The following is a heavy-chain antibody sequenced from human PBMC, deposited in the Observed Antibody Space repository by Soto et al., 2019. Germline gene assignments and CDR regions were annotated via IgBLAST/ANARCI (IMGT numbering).Heavy chain of an antibody. V-gene: IGHV3-30*18. J-gene: IGHJ6*02. CDR2: ISYDGSNK. Sequence: QVQLVESGGGVVQPGRSLRLSCAASGFTFSSYGMHWVRQAPGKGLEWVAVISYDGSNKYYADSVKGRFTISRDNSKNTLYLQMNSLRAEDTAVYCCAKDHYGGNSYYYYGMDVWGQGTTVTVSS. CDR1: GFTFSSYG. D-gene: IGHD4-17*01. CDR3: AKDHYGGNSYYYYGMDV.